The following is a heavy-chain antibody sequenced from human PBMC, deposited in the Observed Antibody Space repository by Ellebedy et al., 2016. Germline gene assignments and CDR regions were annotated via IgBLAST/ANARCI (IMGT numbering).Heavy chain of an antibody. D-gene: IGHD1-14*01. CDR3: ARGDRGGAFDI. V-gene: IGHV3-23*01. CDR2: ISGSGGST. J-gene: IGHJ3*02. Sequence: GESLKISXAASGFTFSSYAMSWVRQAPGKGLEWVSAISGSGGSTYYADSVKGRFTISRDNSKNTLYLQMNSLRAEDTAVYYCARGDRGGAFDIWGQGTMVTVSS. CDR1: GFTFSSYA.